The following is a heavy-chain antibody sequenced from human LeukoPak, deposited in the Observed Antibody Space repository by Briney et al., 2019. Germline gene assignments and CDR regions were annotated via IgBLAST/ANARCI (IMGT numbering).Heavy chain of an antibody. V-gene: IGHV1-8*01. Sequence: ASVKVSCKASGYTFTSYDINWVRQATGQGLEWMGWMNPNSGNTGYAQKFQGRVTMTRNTSTGTAYMELNSLRSEDTAVYYCAKEVLPSYNWFDPWGQGTLVTVSS. J-gene: IGHJ5*02. CDR3: AKEVLPSYNWFDP. D-gene: IGHD1-14*01. CDR1: GYTFTSYD. CDR2: MNPNSGNT.